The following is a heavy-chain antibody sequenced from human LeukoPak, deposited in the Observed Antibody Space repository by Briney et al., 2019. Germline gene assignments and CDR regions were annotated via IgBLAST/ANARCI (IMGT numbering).Heavy chain of an antibody. V-gene: IGHV3-23*01. J-gene: IGHJ4*02. D-gene: IGHD2-15*01. CDR1: GFTFSSYA. Sequence: PGGSLRLSCAASGFTFSSYAMSWVRQIPGKGLEWVSAISGSDAGTYYADSVKGRFTISRDNSKNTLYLQMNRLRAEDTAVYYCAKGPLAALGDYWGQGTLVTVSS. CDR2: ISGSDAGT. CDR3: AKGPLAALGDY.